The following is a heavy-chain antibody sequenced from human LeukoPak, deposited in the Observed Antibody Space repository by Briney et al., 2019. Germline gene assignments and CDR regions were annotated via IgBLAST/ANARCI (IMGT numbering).Heavy chain of an antibody. Sequence: GGSLRLSCAASGFTFSDHYMSWIRQAPGKGLEWVSYISSSGSTIYYADSVKGRFTISRDNAKNSLYLQMNSLRAEDTAVYYCARDPIAVAGTHAFDIWGQGTMVTVSS. CDR3: ARDPIAVAGTHAFDI. D-gene: IGHD6-19*01. CDR1: GFTFSDHY. V-gene: IGHV3-11*01. J-gene: IGHJ3*02. CDR2: ISSSGSTI.